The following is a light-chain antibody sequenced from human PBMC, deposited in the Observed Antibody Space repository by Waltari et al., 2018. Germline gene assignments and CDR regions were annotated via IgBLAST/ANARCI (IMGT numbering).Light chain of an antibody. Sequence: EIVLTQSPGTLSLSPGERATLSCWASPRVGRSLAWYQQKRGQAPRLLIYGASTRATGVPDRFSGSGSGTDFSLTISRLEPEDFAVYYCQHYVRLPVTFGQGTKVEI. CDR1: PRVGRS. CDR3: QHYVRLPVT. V-gene: IGKV3-20*01. J-gene: IGKJ1*01. CDR2: GAS.